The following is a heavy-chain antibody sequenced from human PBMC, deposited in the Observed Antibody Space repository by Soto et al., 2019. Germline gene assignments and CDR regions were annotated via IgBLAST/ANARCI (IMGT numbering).Heavy chain of an antibody. V-gene: IGHV3-7*05. J-gene: IGHJ4*02. Sequence: GGSLRLSCAASGFTFSSYWMSWVRQAPWKGLEWVANIKQDGSEKYYVDSVKGRFTISRDNAKNSLYLQMNSLRAEDTAVYYCARVRVVPAAMLSYYFDYWGQGTLVTVSS. D-gene: IGHD2-2*01. CDR3: ARVRVVPAAMLSYYFDY. CDR1: GFTFSSYW. CDR2: IKQDGSEK.